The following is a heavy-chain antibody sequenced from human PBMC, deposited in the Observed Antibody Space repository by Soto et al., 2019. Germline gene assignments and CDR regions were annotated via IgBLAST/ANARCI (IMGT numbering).Heavy chain of an antibody. CDR3: ERAGVYGSGRNFGY. CDR1: GFAFGSYL. J-gene: IGHJ4*02. D-gene: IGHD3-10*01. Sequence: EVQLVESGGGLVQPGGSLRLSCAASGFAFGSYLMTWVRQAPETGLDWVTNINHDGSRQYYVDSVKGRFTISRDNANKPLYLQMNSLRVEVKAMYYFERAGVYGSGRNFGYWGQGTLVTVSS. CDR2: INHDGSRQ. V-gene: IGHV3-7*01.